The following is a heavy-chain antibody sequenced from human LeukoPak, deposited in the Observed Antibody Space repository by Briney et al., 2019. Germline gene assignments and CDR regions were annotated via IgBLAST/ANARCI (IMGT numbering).Heavy chain of an antibody. CDR2: ISYDGSNK. J-gene: IGHJ4*02. CDR3: AKGPRAVPAAIDY. Sequence: GGSLRLSCAASGFTFSSYAMHWVRQAPGKGLEWVAVISYDGSNKYYADSVKGRFTISRDNSKNTLYLQMNSLRAEDTAVYYCAKGPRAVPAAIDYWGQGTLVTVSS. V-gene: IGHV3-30-3*01. CDR1: GFTFSSYA. D-gene: IGHD2-2*01.